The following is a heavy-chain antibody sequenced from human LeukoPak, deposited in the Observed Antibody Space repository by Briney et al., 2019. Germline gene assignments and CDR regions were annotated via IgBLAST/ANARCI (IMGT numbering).Heavy chain of an antibody. Sequence: PSETLSLTCTVSGGXISSSGYYWGWIRQPPGKGLEWIGSIHYSGSTYYNPSLKSRVTISVDTSKNQFSLKLRSVTAADTAVYYCARSNYSSGFYFDYWGQGTLVTVSS. CDR1: GGXISSSGYY. CDR3: ARSNYSSGFYFDY. J-gene: IGHJ4*02. CDR2: IHYSGST. D-gene: IGHD6-19*01. V-gene: IGHV4-39*01.